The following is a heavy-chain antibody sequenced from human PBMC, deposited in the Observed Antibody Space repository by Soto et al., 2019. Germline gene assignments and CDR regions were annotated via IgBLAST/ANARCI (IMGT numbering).Heavy chain of an antibody. CDR1: GFTIGDHA. Sequence: SLRLSCGPSGFTIGDHAVAWFRQAPGKGLEWLSLIKSQAYGGTTEYAASVKGRFTISRDDSKGLAYLQMSSLKTEDTAIYYCSSSSSWMYYFDFWGQGTLVTVSS. V-gene: IGHV3-49*03. CDR2: IKSQAYGGTT. CDR3: SSSSSWMYYFDF. D-gene: IGHD6-13*01. J-gene: IGHJ4*02.